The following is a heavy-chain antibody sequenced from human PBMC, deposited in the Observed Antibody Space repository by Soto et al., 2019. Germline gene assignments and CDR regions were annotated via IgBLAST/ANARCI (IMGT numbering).Heavy chain of an antibody. J-gene: IGHJ6*02. Sequence: EVQLLESGGGLVQPGGSLRLSCAASGFTFSTYAMSWVRQAPGKGLEWVSGIDDSGVSTYYADSVKGRLTISRDTSKNTLYLQMGSLRAADTAVYDGVKGQSSSWSQTGGMDVWGQGTTVTVSS. CDR2: IDDSGVST. CDR1: GFTFSTYA. CDR3: VKGQSSSWSQTGGMDV. V-gene: IGHV3-23*01. D-gene: IGHD6-6*01.